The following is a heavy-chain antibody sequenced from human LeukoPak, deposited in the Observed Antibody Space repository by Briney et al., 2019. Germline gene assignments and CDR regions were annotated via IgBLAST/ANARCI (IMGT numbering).Heavy chain of an antibody. CDR3: ARNADTAMAFVDY. CDR1: GGTFSSYA. D-gene: IGHD5-18*01. CDR2: IIPILGIA. J-gene: IGHJ4*02. Sequence: AASVKVSCKASGGTFSSYAISWVRQAPGQGLEWMGRIIPILGIANYAQKFQGRVTITADKSTSTAYMELSSLRSEDTAVYYCARNADTAMAFVDYWGQGTLVTVSS. V-gene: IGHV1-69*04.